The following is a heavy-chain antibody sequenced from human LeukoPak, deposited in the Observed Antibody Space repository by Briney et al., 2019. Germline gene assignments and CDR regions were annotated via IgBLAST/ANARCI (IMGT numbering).Heavy chain of an antibody. D-gene: IGHD4-17*01. J-gene: IGHJ4*02. CDR2: IRSKAYGGTT. CDR3: TRDKSGDYVLSFDY. Sequence: GGSLRLSCAASGFTFSSYGMHWVRQAPGKGLEWVGFIRSKAYGGTTEYAASVKGRFTISRDDSKSIAYLQMNSLKTEDTAVYYCTRDKSGDYVLSFDYWGQGTLVTVSS. CDR1: GFTFSSYG. V-gene: IGHV3-49*04.